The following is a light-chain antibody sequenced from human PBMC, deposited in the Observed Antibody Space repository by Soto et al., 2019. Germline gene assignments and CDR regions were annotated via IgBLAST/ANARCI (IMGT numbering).Light chain of an antibody. CDR1: SSDVGGYNY. J-gene: IGLJ1*01. Sequence: QSALPQPRSVSGSPGQSVTISCTRTSSDVGGYNYVSWYQQHPGKAPKLMIYDVSKRPSGVPDRFSGSTSGNTASLTISGLQAEDEADYYCCSYAGSYTFVFGTGTKVTVL. CDR3: CSYAGSYTFV. CDR2: DVS. V-gene: IGLV2-11*01.